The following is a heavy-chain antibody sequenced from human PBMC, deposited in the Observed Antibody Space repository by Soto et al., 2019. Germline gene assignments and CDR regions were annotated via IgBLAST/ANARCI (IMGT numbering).Heavy chain of an antibody. D-gene: IGHD1-7*01. V-gene: IGHV4-59*02. J-gene: IGHJ5*02. CDR3: ARTPETRDWLDP. Sequence: QVQLQQSGPGLVRPSETLSLSCSVSGASVSSYYWSWVRHPPGKGLEWIGYIYYIGAYNYNPSLTSRVTISVDTSKNQFSLKLTSVTAADTAVYYCARTPETRDWLDPWGQGTLVTVSS. CDR2: IYYIGAY. CDR1: GASVSSYY.